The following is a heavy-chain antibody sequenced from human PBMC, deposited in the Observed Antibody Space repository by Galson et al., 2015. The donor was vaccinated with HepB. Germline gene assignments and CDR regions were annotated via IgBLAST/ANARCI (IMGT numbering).Heavy chain of an antibody. CDR1: GFTFSSYA. CDR3: AKDYYGSGSHDVFDI. CDR2: ISGSGGST. V-gene: IGHV3-23*01. Sequence: SLRLSCAASGFTFSSYAMSWVRQAPGKGLEWVSAISGSGGSTYYADSVKGRFTIPRDNSKNTLYLQMNSLRAEDTAVYYCAKDYYGSGSHDVFDIWGQGTMVTVSS. D-gene: IGHD3-10*01. J-gene: IGHJ3*02.